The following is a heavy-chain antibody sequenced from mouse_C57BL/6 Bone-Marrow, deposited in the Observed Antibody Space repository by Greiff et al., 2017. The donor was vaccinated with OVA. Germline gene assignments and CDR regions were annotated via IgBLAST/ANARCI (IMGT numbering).Heavy chain of an antibody. J-gene: IGHJ2*01. CDR1: GYTFTSYW. CDR2: IYPGSGST. D-gene: IGHD2-14*01. Sequence: QVQLQQPGAELVKPGASVKMSCKASGYTFTSYWITWVKQRPGQGLEWIGDIYPGSGSTNYNEKFKSKATLTVNTSSSTAYMQLSSLTSEDTAVYSSARDRTRGDYFDYWGQGTTLTVSS. V-gene: IGHV1-55*01. CDR3: ARDRTRGDYFDY.